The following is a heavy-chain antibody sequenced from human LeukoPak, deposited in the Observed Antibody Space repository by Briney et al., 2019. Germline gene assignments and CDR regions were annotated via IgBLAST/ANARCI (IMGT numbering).Heavy chain of an antibody. D-gene: IGHD3-3*01. V-gene: IGHV6-1*01. Sequence: SQTLSLTCAISGDSVSSKSAAWNWIRQSPSRGLEWLGRTYYRSKWYNDYAVSVKSRITVNPDTSKNHFSLQLNSLTPEDTAVYYCTTRFTIFGVVTADSWGQGTLVTVSS. CDR1: GDSVSSKSAA. CDR2: TYYRSKWYN. CDR3: TTRFTIFGVVTADS. J-gene: IGHJ4*02.